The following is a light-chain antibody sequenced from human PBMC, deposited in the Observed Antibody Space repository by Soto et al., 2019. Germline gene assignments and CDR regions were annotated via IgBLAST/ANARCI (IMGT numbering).Light chain of an antibody. CDR1: SSDVAGYNY. V-gene: IGLV2-11*01. J-gene: IGLJ1*01. CDR3: CSYAGSYTGV. Sequence: QSALTQPRSVSGSPGQSVTISCTGTSSDVAGYNYVSWYQQHPGKAPKLMIYDVNKRPSGVPDRFSGSKSGNTASLTISGLQAEDDADYYCCSYAGSYTGVFGTGTKLTVL. CDR2: DVN.